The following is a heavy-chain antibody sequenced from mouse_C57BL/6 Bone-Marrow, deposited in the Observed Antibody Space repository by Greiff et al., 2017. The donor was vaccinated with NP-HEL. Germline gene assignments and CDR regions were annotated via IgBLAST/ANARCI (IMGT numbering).Heavy chain of an antibody. V-gene: IGHV1-50*01. J-gene: IGHJ4*01. Sequence: VQLQQPGAELVKPGASVKLSCKASGYTFTSYWMPWVKQRPGQGLEWIGEIDPSDSYTNYNQKFKGKATLTVDTSSSTAYMQLSSLTSEDSAVYYCARGIPNYYGSSYDAMDYWGQGTSVTVSS. CDR3: ARGIPNYYGSSYDAMDY. CDR1: GYTFTSYW. D-gene: IGHD1-1*01. CDR2: IDPSDSYT.